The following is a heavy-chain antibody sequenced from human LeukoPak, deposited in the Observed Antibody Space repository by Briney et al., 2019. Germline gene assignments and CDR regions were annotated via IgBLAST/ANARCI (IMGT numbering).Heavy chain of an antibody. Sequence: PSETLSLTCTVSGGSISSYYWSWIRQPPGKGLEWIGYIYYSGSTSYNPSLRNRVTISVDTSKNQFSLKLYSVTAADTAVYYCARAGTLQSNPSAFDIWGQGTMVTVSS. J-gene: IGHJ3*02. V-gene: IGHV4-59*01. CDR2: IYYSGST. D-gene: IGHD5-24*01. CDR1: GGSISSYY. CDR3: ARAGTLQSNPSAFDI.